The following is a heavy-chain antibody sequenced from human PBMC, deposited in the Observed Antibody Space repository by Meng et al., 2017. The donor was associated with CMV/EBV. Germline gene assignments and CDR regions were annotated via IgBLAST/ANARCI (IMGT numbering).Heavy chain of an antibody. CDR1: GGTFSSYA. Sequence: SVKVSCKASGGTFSSYAISWGRQAPGQGLEWMGGIIPIFGTANYAQKFQGRVTITTDESTSTAYMELSSLRSEDTAVYYCARGNDYSLNGWFGYWGQGTLVTVSS. D-gene: IGHD4-11*01. V-gene: IGHV1-69*05. J-gene: IGHJ5*01. CDR3: ARGNDYSLNGWFGY. CDR2: IIPIFGTA.